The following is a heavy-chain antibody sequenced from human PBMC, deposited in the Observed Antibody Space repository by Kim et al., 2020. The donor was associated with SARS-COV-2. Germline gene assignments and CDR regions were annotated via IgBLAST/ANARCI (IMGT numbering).Heavy chain of an antibody. D-gene: IGHD3-10*01. Sequence: ASVKVSCKASGYTFSEYAIHWVRQAPGQSLEWLGWIDPGNGNTNYPQKFHDKVSFTRDTSGTTAYMELSSLRSEDTGIYYCARADLFYSGSGPSREGALDFWGQGTLVIVSS. CDR2: IDPGNGNT. CDR1: GYTFSEYA. CDR3: ARADLFYSGSGPSREGALDF. J-gene: IGHJ3*01. V-gene: IGHV1-3*01.